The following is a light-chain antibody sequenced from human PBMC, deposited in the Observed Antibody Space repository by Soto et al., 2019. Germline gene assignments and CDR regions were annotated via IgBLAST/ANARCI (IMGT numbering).Light chain of an antibody. V-gene: IGLV2-14*03. CDR1: SSDVGGYNF. Sequence: QSALTQPASVSGSPGQSVTISCAGTSSDVGGYNFVSWYQQHPGKAPQLMIYDVSSRPSGVSNRFSGSKSGNTASLTISGLKDEDEDDYYCSSYTSSYTYVFGTGTKVTVL. J-gene: IGLJ1*01. CDR2: DVS. CDR3: SSYTSSYTYV.